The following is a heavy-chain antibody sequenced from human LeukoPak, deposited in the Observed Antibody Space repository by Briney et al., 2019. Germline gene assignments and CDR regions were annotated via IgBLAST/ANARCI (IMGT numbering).Heavy chain of an antibody. D-gene: IGHD3-10*01. J-gene: IGHJ4*02. CDR2: IWYDGSNK. Sequence: GGSLRLSCAASGFTFSSYGMHWVRQAPGKGLEWVAVIWYDGSNKYYAASVKGRFTISRDNSKNTLYLQMNSLRAEDTAVYYCARADSDLWFGEFLGYFDYWGQGTLVTVSS. V-gene: IGHV3-33*01. CDR1: GFTFSSYG. CDR3: ARADSDLWFGEFLGYFDY.